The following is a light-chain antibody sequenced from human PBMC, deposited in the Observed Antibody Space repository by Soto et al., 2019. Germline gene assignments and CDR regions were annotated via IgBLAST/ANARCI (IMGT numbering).Light chain of an antibody. J-gene: IGKJ4*01. Sequence: DIQMTQSPSTLSASVGDRVTITCRASKSISSWLAWYQQKPGKAHKLLIYYASILEIGVPSRFSGSGSGTEFTLTISSLQPDDFANYYCQQYNSYSLLTVGGGTKVDIK. CDR3: QQYNSYSLLT. CDR2: YAS. V-gene: IGKV1-5*03. CDR1: KSISSW.